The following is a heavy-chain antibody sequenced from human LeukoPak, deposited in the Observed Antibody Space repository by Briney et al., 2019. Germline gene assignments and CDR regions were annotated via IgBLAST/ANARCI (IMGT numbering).Heavy chain of an antibody. Sequence: SETLSLTCTVSGGSISSYYWSWIRQPPGKGLEWIGYIYYSGSTNYNPSLKSRVTISVDTSKNQFSLKLSSVTAADTAVYYCARGGYSYAEDDAFDIWGQGTMVTVSS. J-gene: IGHJ3*02. CDR3: ARGGYSYAEDDAFDI. D-gene: IGHD5-18*01. V-gene: IGHV4-59*01. CDR2: IYYSGST. CDR1: GGSISSYY.